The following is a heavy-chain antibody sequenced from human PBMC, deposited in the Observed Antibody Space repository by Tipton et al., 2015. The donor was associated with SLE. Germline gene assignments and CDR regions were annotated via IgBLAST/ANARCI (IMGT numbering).Heavy chain of an antibody. CDR2: IYDSGNT. Sequence: LTCTVSGGSITNDNSYWGWIRQPPGTGPQFIGTIYDSGNTYYNPSLKSRVTILVATSKDQFSLKLNSVTAADTAVYYCARSRGGASRAFDYWGQGTLVIVSS. V-gene: IGHV4-39*07. CDR1: GGSITNDNSY. D-gene: IGHD3-16*01. CDR3: ARSRGGASRAFDY. J-gene: IGHJ4*02.